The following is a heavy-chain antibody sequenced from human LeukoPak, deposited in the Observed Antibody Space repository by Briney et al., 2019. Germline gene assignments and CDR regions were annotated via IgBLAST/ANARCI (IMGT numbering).Heavy chain of an antibody. CDR2: IDPDDSHT. CDR1: GYXFTTYW. D-gene: IGHD2-2*01. J-gene: IGHJ4*02. V-gene: IGHV5-10-1*01. CDR3: ARYTSHSFDFDF. Sequence: GESLKISCNASGYXFTTYWISWVRQMPGKGLEWIGRIDPDDSHTNYNPSFQGHVTISVDNVKSINTVYLQWSSLEASDTAIYYRARYTSHSFDFDFWGQGTLVTVSS.